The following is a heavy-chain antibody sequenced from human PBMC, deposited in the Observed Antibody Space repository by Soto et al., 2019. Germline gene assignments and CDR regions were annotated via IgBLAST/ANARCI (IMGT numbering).Heavy chain of an antibody. CDR2: ISHDGSNK. CDR1: GFTFSSYG. Sequence: PGGSLRLSCAASGFTFSSYGMHWVRQAPGKGLEWVAVISHDGSNKYYADSVKGRFTISRDNSKNTLYLQMDSLRAEDTAVYHCAKTGYDYVWGSYPDYWGQGTLVTVSS. CDR3: AKTGYDYVWGSYPDY. D-gene: IGHD3-16*01. V-gene: IGHV3-30*18. J-gene: IGHJ4*02.